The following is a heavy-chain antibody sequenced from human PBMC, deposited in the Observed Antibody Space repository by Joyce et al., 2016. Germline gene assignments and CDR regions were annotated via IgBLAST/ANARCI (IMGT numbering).Heavy chain of an antibody. CDR3: AKDRETSAVLDF. V-gene: IGHV3-30*18. Sequence: QAQLVESGGGVVQPGRSLRLSCAVSGFTFRSYGMHWVRQAPGKGLEWVEVISNDGKNKNYADSGKGRFTVSRDNSKKILSLQMNSLRPEDTAVYYCAKDRETSAVLDFWGQGTPVTVSS. CDR1: GFTFRSYG. D-gene: IGHD6-25*01. J-gene: IGHJ4*02. CDR2: ISNDGKNK.